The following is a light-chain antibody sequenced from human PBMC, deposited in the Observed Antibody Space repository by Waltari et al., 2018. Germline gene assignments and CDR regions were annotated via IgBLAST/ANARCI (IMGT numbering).Light chain of an antibody. Sequence: EIILTQSPATLSVSPGGRATLSCRASQSVSSNLAWYQQKPGQAPRLLIYGASTRATGIPARFSGSGSGTEFTLTISSLQSEDFAVYYCQQYNKWPPRYTFGQGTKVEIK. CDR1: QSVSSN. V-gene: IGKV3-15*01. J-gene: IGKJ2*01. CDR3: QQYNKWPPRYT. CDR2: GAS.